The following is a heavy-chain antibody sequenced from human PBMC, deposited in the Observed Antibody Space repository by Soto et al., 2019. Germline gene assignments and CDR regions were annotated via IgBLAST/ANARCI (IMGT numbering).Heavy chain of an antibody. CDR1: GFTFSSYG. Sequence: GGSLRLSCAASGFTFSSYGMHWVRQAPGKGLEWVAVISYDGSNKYYADSVKGRFTISRDNSKNTLYLQMNSLRAEDTAVYYCAKVLIAARNYYYYYGMDVWGQGTTVTVSS. J-gene: IGHJ6*02. CDR2: ISYDGSNK. V-gene: IGHV3-30*18. D-gene: IGHD6-6*01. CDR3: AKVLIAARNYYYYYGMDV.